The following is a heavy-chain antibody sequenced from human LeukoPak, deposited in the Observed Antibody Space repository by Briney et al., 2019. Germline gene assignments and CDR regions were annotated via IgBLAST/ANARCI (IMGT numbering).Heavy chain of an antibody. CDR3: ARGPGPGLLSFRYYFDY. J-gene: IGHJ4*02. CDR1: GFTFSSYE. V-gene: IGHV3-48*03. D-gene: IGHD3-10*01. Sequence: GGSLRLSCAASGFTFSSYEMNWVRQAPGKGLEWVSYISSSGSTIYYADSVKGRFTISRDNAKNSLYLQMNSLRAEDTAVYYCARGPGPGLLSFRYYFDYWGQGTLVTVSS. CDR2: ISSSGSTI.